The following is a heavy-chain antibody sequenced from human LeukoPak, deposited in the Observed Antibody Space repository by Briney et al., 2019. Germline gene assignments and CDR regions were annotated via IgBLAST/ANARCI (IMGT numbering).Heavy chain of an antibody. J-gene: IGHJ4*02. V-gene: IGHV4-39*01. Sequence: SVTLSLTCTVSGGSISSNNYYWGWIRQPPGKGLEWIGTIYYSGSTYYNPSLKSRVTISVDTSKNQFSLKLSSVTAADTAVYYCARQGSGNYLSPVNYWGQGTLVTVSS. CDR2: IYYSGST. CDR1: GGSISSNNYY. D-gene: IGHD1-26*01. CDR3: ARQGSGNYLSPVNY.